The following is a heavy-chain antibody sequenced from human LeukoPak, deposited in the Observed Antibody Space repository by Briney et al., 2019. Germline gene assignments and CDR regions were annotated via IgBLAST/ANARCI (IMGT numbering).Heavy chain of an antibody. V-gene: IGHV5-51*01. CDR3: ARHFAPYTGLDYFYMDV. CDR1: GYSFTNYW. CDR2: IYPGDSDT. J-gene: IGHJ6*03. D-gene: IGHD3-16*01. Sequence: GESLKTSCKGSGYSFTNYWLGWVRQTPGKGLEWMGIIYPGDSDTRYRPSFQGQVTITADKSISTAYLQWSSLKASDAAMYYCARHFAPYTGLDYFYMDVWGKGTTVTVSS.